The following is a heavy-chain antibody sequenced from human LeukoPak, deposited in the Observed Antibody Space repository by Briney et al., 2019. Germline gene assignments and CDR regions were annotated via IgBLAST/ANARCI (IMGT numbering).Heavy chain of an antibody. V-gene: IGHV4-39*07. Sequence: PSETLSLTCTVSGGSISSSSYYWGWIRQPPGKGLEWIGSIYYSGSTYYNPSLKSRVTISVDTSKNQFSLKLSSVTAADTAVYYCARDYSSSWFDAFDIWGQGTMVTVSS. J-gene: IGHJ3*02. CDR2: IYYSGST. CDR1: GGSISSSSYY. CDR3: ARDYSSSWFDAFDI. D-gene: IGHD6-13*01.